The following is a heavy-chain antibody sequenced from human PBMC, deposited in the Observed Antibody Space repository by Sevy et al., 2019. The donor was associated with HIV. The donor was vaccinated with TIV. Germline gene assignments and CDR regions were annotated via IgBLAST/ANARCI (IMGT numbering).Heavy chain of an antibody. CDR3: ARVPLYYDFWSGSYYYYGMDV. D-gene: IGHD3-3*01. CDR2: IYYSGST. CDR1: GGSISSYY. V-gene: IGHV4-59*01. Sequence: SETLSLTCTVSGGSISSYYWSWIRQPPGKGLEWIGYIYYSGSTNYNPSLKSRVTISVDTSKNQFSLKLSSVTAADTAVFYCARVPLYYDFWSGSYYYYGMDVWGQRTTVTVSS. J-gene: IGHJ6*02.